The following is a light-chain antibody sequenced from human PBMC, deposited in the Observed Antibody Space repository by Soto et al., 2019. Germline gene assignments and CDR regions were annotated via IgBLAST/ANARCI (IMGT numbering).Light chain of an antibody. Sequence: QSVLTQPASVSGSPGQSITISCTGTSSDVGNYNLVSWYQQLPGKAPKLMIYEGTKRPSGVSDRFSGSKSGNTASLTISGLQAEDEADYFCCSYAGSDTYVFGTGTKVTVL. CDR2: EGT. V-gene: IGLV2-23*01. CDR3: CSYAGSDTYV. CDR1: SSDVGNYNL. J-gene: IGLJ1*01.